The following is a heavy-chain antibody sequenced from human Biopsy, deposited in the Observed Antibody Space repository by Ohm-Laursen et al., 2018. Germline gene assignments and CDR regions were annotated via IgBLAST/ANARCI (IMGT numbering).Heavy chain of an antibody. V-gene: IGHV3-48*03. CDR3: ARDLK. J-gene: IGHJ4*02. CDR1: GFTFSAYE. CDR2: ISFTGTSS. Sequence: SLRLSCAASGFTFSAYEMNWVRQAPGKGLEWVSYISFTGTSSYYADSVKGRFTISRDNAKSSLYLQMNSLRAEDTGIYYCARDLKWGQGTLVTVSS.